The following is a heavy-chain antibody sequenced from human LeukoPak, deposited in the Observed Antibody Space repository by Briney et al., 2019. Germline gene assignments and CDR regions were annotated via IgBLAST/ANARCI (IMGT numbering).Heavy chain of an antibody. CDR1: GFTFSSSG. V-gene: IGHV3-33*01. CDR2: MWFDGSNK. CDR3: ARGTSAGSGWSFVY. D-gene: IGHD6-19*01. J-gene: IGHJ4*02. Sequence: GRSLRLSCEASGFTFSSSGMHWVRQAPGKGLEWVAVMWFDGSNKYYADSVKGRFTISRDNSKNTLYLQMNSLRAEDTAVYYCARGTSAGSGWSFVYWGQGTLVTVSS.